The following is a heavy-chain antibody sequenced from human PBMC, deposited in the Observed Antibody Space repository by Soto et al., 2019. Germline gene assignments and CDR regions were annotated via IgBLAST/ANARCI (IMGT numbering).Heavy chain of an antibody. CDR2: IIPIFGTA. V-gene: IGHV1-69*13. CDR3: ARAHAVDYTIWFDP. CDR1: GGTFGSYA. Sequence: SVKVSCKASGGTFGSYAISWVRQAPGQGLEWMGGIIPIFGTANYAQKFQGRVTITADESTSTAYMELSSLRSEDTAVYYCARAHAVDYTIWFDPWGQGTLVTVSS. D-gene: IGHD4-4*01. J-gene: IGHJ5*02.